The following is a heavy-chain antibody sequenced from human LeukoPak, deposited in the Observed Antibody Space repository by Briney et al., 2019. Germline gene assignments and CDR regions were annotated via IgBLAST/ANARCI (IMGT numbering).Heavy chain of an antibody. CDR3: ARAGGYCGRISCPYYFDY. D-gene: IGHD2-15*01. Sequence: ASVKVSCKASGYTFTSYDINWVRQATGQGLEWMGWMNPNSGNTGYAQKFQGRVTMTRNTSISTAYMELSSLRSKDTAVYYCARAGGYCGRISCPYYFDYWGQGSLVAVSS. J-gene: IGHJ4*02. CDR2: MNPNSGNT. V-gene: IGHV1-8*01. CDR1: GYTFTSYD.